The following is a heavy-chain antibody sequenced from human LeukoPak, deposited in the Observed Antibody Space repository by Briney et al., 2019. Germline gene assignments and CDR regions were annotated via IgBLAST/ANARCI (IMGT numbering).Heavy chain of an antibody. J-gene: IGHJ4*02. CDR2: INHSGST. D-gene: IGHD6-19*01. V-gene: IGHV4-34*01. Sequence: PSETLSLTCAVYGGSFSGYYWSWIRQPPGKGLEWIGEINHSGSTSYNPSLKSRVTISVDTSKNQFSLKLSSVTAADTAVYYCARANGIAVAGYYFDYWGQGTLVTVSS. CDR1: GGSFSGYY. CDR3: ARANGIAVAGYYFDY.